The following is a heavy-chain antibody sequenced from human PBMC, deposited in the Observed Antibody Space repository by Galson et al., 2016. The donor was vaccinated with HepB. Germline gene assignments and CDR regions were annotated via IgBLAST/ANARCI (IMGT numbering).Heavy chain of an antibody. D-gene: IGHD1-14*01. CDR1: GFTFRMFD. J-gene: IGHJ4*02. Sequence: SLRLSCAASGFTFRMFDMTWVRQAPGKGLEWVAVISYDGSNKYYADSVKGRFTISRDNSKNTLYLQMNSLRAEDTAVYYCAKREPVIDYWGQGTLVTVSS. CDR2: ISYDGSNK. CDR3: AKREPVIDY. V-gene: IGHV3-30*18.